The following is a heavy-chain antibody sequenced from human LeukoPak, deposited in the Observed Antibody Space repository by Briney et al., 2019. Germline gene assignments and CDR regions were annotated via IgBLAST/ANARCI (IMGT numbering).Heavy chain of an antibody. Sequence: SETLSLTCTVSGGSISSYYWSWIRQPAGKGLEWIGRIYTSGSTNYNPSLKSRVTISVDTSKNQFSLKLSSVTAADTAVYYCARDRPAAGNNYYYYYMDVWGKGTTVTISS. CDR3: ARDRPAAGNNYYYYYMDV. D-gene: IGHD6-13*01. V-gene: IGHV4-4*07. CDR1: GGSISSYY. CDR2: IYTSGST. J-gene: IGHJ6*03.